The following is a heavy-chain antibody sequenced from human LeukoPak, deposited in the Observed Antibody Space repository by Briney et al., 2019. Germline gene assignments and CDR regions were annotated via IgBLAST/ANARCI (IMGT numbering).Heavy chain of an antibody. CDR3: AKVPVFSLTISEVVTDDAFDI. D-gene: IGHD3-3*01. CDR1: GFTFSSYA. J-gene: IGHJ3*02. Sequence: PGGSLRLSCAASGFTFSSYAMSWVRRAPGKGLEWVSAISGSGGATYYADSVKGRFTISRDNSKNTLYLQMNSLRAEDTAVYYCAKVPVFSLTISEVVTDDAFDIWGQGTIVTVSS. V-gene: IGHV3-23*01. CDR2: ISGSGGAT.